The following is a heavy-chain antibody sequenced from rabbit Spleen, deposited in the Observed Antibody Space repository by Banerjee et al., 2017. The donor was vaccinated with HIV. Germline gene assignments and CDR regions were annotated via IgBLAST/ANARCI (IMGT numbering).Heavy chain of an antibody. V-gene: IGHV1S45*01. CDR3: ARDTGNSFSTYGMDL. CDR1: GFDFSSSDY. J-gene: IGHJ6*01. CDR2: ITGSSSGFT. Sequence: QEQLVESGGGLVQPEGSLTLTCKAAGFDFSSSDYMCWVRQAPGKGLEWISCITGSSSGFTYSATWAKGRFTCSKTSSTTVTLQMTSLTVADTATYFCARDTGNSFSTYGMDLWGPGTLVTVS. D-gene: IGHD7-1*01.